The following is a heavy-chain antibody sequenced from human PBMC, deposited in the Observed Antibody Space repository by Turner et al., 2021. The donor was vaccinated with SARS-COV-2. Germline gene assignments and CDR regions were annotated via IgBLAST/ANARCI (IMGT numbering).Heavy chain of an antibody. D-gene: IGHD2-15*01. CDR3: ARDLGGYFDY. J-gene: IGHJ4*02. CDR2: ISSSSSTI. Sequence: EVQLVESGGGLVQPGGSLRLSCAASGFTISSYTMNWVRQAPGKGLEWVSYISSSSSTIYYADSVKGRFTISRDNAKNSLYLQMNSLRAEDTAVYYCARDLGGYFDYWGQGTLVTVSS. V-gene: IGHV3-48*01. CDR1: GFTISSYT.